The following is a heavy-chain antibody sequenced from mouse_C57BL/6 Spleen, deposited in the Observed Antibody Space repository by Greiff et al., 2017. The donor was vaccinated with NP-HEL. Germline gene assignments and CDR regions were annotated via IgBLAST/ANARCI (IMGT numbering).Heavy chain of an antibody. CDR3: ARTYYGSSLYAMDY. CDR2: IYPRSGNT. V-gene: IGHV1-81*01. D-gene: IGHD1-1*01. J-gene: IGHJ4*01. Sequence: VQVVESGAELARPGASVKLSCKASGYTFTSYGISWVKQRTGQGLEWIGEIYPRSGNTYYNEKFKGKATLTADKSSSTAYMELRSLTSEDSAVYFCARTYYGSSLYAMDYWGQGTSVTVSS. CDR1: GYTFTSYG.